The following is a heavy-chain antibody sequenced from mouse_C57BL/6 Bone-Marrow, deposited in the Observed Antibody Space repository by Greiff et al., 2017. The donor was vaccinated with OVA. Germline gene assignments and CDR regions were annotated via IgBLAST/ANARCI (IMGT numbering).Heavy chain of an antibody. J-gene: IGHJ1*03. Sequence: EVHLVESGGGLVKPGGSLKLSCAASGFTFSSYAMSWVRQTPEKRLEWVATISDGGSYTYYPDNVKGRFTISRDNAKNNLYLQMSHLKSEDAAMYYCASIYWYLDVWGTGTTVTVSS. CDR1: GFTFSSYA. CDR2: ISDGGSYT. V-gene: IGHV5-4*01. CDR3: ASIYWYLDV.